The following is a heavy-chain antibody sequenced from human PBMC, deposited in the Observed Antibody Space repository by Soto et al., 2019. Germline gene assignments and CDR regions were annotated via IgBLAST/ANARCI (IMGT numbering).Heavy chain of an antibody. CDR2: MNPNSGNT. D-gene: IGHD2-15*01. Sequence: QVQLVQSGAEVKKPGASVTVSCKASGYTVTNNVINCVRHAPGQGLERMGWMNPNSGNTGYAQKFHGRVTMTRNTSIRTAYLDLRSLSSADTAVYYCAIVMLGGHSDYCGQGTLGTVSS. CDR1: GYTVTNNV. J-gene: IGHJ4*02. CDR3: AIVMLGGHSDY. V-gene: IGHV1-8*01.